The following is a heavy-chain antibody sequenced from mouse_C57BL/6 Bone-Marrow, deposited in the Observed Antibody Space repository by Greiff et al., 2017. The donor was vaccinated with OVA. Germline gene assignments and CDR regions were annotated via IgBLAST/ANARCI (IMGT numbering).Heavy chain of an antibody. CDR2: INPNNGGT. D-gene: IGHD1-1*01. J-gene: IGHJ2*01. CDR1: GYTFTDYY. V-gene: IGHV1-26*01. CDR3: ARLGYYGSKNY. Sequence: VQLQQSGPELVKPGASVKISCKASGYTFTDYYMNWVKQSHGKSLEWIGDINPNNGGTSYNQKFKGKAKLTVDKSSSTAYMELRRLTSEDSAVYYCARLGYYGSKNYWGQGTTLTVSS.